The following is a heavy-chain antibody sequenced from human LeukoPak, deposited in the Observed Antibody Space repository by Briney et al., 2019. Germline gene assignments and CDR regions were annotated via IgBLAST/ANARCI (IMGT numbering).Heavy chain of an antibody. J-gene: IGHJ2*01. CDR1: GGSISGSSYY. V-gene: IGHV4-39*01. Sequence: SETLSLTCTVSGGSISGSSYYWGWIRQPPGKGLEWIGSIYYSGSTYYNPSLKSRVTISVDTSKNQFSLKLSSVTAADTAVYYCARHCGGDVHWYFDLWGRGTLVTVSS. CDR2: IYYSGST. D-gene: IGHD2-21*02. CDR3: ARHCGGDVHWYFDL.